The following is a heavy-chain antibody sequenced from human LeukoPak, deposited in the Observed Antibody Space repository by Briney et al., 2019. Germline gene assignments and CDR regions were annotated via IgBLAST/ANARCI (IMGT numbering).Heavy chain of an antibody. CDR1: GGSISSSSYY. CDR3: ARASGVVEPDDY. Sequence: PSETLSLTCTVSGGSISSSSYYWGWIRQPPGKGLEWIGSIYYSGSTYYNPSLKSRVTISVDTSKNQFSLKLSSVTAADTAVYYCARASGVVEPDDYWGQGTLVTVSS. V-gene: IGHV4-39*07. CDR2: IYYSGST. J-gene: IGHJ4*02. D-gene: IGHD3-22*01.